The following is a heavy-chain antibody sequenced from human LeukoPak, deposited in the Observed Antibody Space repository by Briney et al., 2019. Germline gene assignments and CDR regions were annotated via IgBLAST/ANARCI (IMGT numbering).Heavy chain of an antibody. CDR2: INWNGGRT. D-gene: IGHD3-22*01. CDR1: GFTFSSYS. V-gene: IGHV3-20*01. CDR3: ARNFGGGDSSGPYY. J-gene: IGHJ4*02. Sequence: GGSLRLSCAASGFTFSSYSMNWVRQAPGKGLEWVSGINWNGGRTGYADSMKGRFIISRDNAKNSLYLQVNSLRAEDTALYCARNFGGGDSSGPYYWGQGTLVTVSS.